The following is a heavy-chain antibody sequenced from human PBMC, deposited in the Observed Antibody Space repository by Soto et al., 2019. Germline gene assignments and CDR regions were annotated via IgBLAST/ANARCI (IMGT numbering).Heavy chain of an antibody. D-gene: IGHD2-21*01. CDR2: IWYDGNNK. V-gene: IGHV3-33*01. CDR3: ARGLHSLFDY. J-gene: IGHJ4*02. Sequence: PWGARRLSCSSSVFTLSSYGMHWVRQAPGKGLEWVAVIWYDGNNKYYADSVKGRFTISRDNSNNTLYVQMTSLRAEDTAVYYCARGLHSLFDYWGQGTLVTVSS. CDR1: VFTLSSYG.